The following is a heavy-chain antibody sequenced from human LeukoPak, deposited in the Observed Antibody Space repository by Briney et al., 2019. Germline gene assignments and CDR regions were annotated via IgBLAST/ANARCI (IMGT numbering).Heavy chain of an antibody. CDR3: ARVSSVWMKDYYYYMDV. Sequence: PSETLSLTCTVSGGSISSSTYYWGWIRQPPGKGLEWIGTIYYTGSTYYNASLKSRVTISIDTSKNQFSLKLSSVTAADTAVYCCARVSSVWMKDYYYYMDVWGKGTTVTISS. D-gene: IGHD5-12*01. CDR2: IYYTGST. V-gene: IGHV4-39*07. J-gene: IGHJ6*03. CDR1: GGSISSSTYY.